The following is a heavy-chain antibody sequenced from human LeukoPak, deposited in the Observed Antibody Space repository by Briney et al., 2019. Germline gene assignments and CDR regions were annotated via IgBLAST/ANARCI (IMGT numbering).Heavy chain of an antibody. Sequence: GGSLRLSCGASGFTFSTYTMNWVRQAPGKGLEWVSYISSSSSTIYYADSVRGRFTISRDNAKNSLYLQMNSLRAEDTAVYYCARDAPYSSGWSYYYYHYMDVWGKGTTVTVSS. CDR2: ISSSSSTI. CDR3: ARDAPYSSGWSYYYYHYMDV. CDR1: GFTFSTYT. V-gene: IGHV3-48*01. D-gene: IGHD6-19*01. J-gene: IGHJ6*03.